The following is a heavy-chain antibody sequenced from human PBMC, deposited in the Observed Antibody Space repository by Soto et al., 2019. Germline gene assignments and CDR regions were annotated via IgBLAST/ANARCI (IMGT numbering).Heavy chain of an antibody. Sequence: LSLTCGVYGGSFSGYQWNWIRQSPVQGLEWIGEINHSGTTKYNPSLESRINLSVDTSKKQFSLKMFSVTAADTAIYYCARGWRFDPWGQGTQVTVSS. CDR2: INHSGTT. J-gene: IGHJ5*02. CDR1: GGSFSGYQ. V-gene: IGHV4-34*01. CDR3: ARGWRFDP. D-gene: IGHD1-1*01.